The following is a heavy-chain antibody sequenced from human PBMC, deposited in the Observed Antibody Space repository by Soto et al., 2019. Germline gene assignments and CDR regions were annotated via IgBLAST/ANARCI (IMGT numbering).Heavy chain of an antibody. CDR2: TFSLDEK. D-gene: IGHD3-22*01. CDR3: ARIPHDSTGYYAPV. V-gene: IGHV2-26*01. Sequence: SGPTLVNPTETLTLTCTVSGFSLRNSRMGVSWIRQPPGKALEWLAHTFSLDEKSYSPSLKSRFTISKDTSKSQVVLTMTNMDPVDTATYYCARIPHDSTGYYAPVWGHGYLVTVSS. CDR1: GFSLRNSRMG. J-gene: IGHJ4*01.